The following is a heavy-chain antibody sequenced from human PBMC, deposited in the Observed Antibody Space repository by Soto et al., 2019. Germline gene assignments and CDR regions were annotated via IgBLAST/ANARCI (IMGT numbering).Heavy chain of an antibody. V-gene: IGHV3-23*01. J-gene: IGHJ4*02. D-gene: IGHD4-17*01. Sequence: GVSLSLSFFASEFLFSRYAMTWVRQAAGKGLQWVAGLGPDGGNTFYGESVRGRFTISRDNSRNTLYLQMSSLRAEDTAVYFCVKQMTTWTDSFFDFWGQGIQVNVSS. CDR1: EFLFSRYA. CDR2: LGPDGGNT. CDR3: VKQMTTWTDSFFDF.